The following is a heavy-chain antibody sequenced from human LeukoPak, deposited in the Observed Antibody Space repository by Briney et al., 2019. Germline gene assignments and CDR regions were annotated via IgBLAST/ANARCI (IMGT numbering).Heavy chain of an antibody. CDR3: AKDGDSDGYFDWLLYGYYFDY. V-gene: IGHV3-30*02. CDR2: IRYDGSNK. Sequence: GGSLRLSCAASGFTFSSYGMHWVRQAPGKGLEWVAFIRYDGSNKYYADSVKGRFTISGDNSKNTLYLQMNSLRAEDTAVYYCAKDGDSDGYFDWLLYGYYFDYWGQGTLVTVSS. D-gene: IGHD3-9*01. CDR1: GFTFSSYG. J-gene: IGHJ4*02.